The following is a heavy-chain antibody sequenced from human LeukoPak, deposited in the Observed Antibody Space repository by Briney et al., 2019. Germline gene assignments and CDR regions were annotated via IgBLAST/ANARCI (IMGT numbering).Heavy chain of an antibody. J-gene: IGHJ4*02. CDR2: MHKSGST. V-gene: IGHV4-39*07. CDR3: ARASYSYDINGWVPFDY. CDR1: GGSISTSDNY. D-gene: IGHD3-22*01. Sequence: SETLSLTCIISGGSISTSDNYWGWIRQPPGKGLEWIGSMHKSGSTYYNPSLKSRVTVSIDRSTNKFSLKLSSVTAADTAVYYCARASYSYDINGWVPFDYWGQGTLVTVSS.